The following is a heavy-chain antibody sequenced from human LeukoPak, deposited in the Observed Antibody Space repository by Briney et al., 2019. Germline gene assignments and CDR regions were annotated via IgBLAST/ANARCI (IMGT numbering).Heavy chain of an antibody. CDR3: ARDPGGRYGDYSAFDI. V-gene: IGHV3-21*01. CDR1: GFTFSSYS. CDR2: ISSSSSYI. D-gene: IGHD4-17*01. Sequence: GGSLRLSCAASGFTFSSYSMNWVRQAPGKGLEWVSSISSSSSYIYYADSVKGRFTISRDNAKNSLYLQMNSLRAEDTAVYYCARDPGGRYGDYSAFDIWGQGTMVTVSS. J-gene: IGHJ3*02.